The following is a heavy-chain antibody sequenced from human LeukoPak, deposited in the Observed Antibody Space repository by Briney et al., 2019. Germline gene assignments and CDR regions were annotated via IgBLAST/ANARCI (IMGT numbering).Heavy chain of an antibody. CDR1: GFTFSSYG. Sequence: GGSLRLSCAASGFTFSSYGMHWVRQAPGKGLEWVAVISYDGSNKYYADSVKGRFTISRDNSKNTLYLQMNSLRAEDTAVYYCAKDITGTTWGVFYYYYYGMDVWGQGTTVTVSS. J-gene: IGHJ6*02. D-gene: IGHD1-7*01. CDR3: AKDITGTTWGVFYYYYYGMDV. V-gene: IGHV3-30*18. CDR2: ISYDGSNK.